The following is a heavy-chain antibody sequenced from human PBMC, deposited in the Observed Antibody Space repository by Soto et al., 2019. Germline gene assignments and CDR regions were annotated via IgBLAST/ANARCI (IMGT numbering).Heavy chain of an antibody. CDR2: IIPLFETP. D-gene: IGHD3-10*01. CDR1: AGIFSIYA. CDR3: ARDRDDYGSGNYYNRIDF. Sequence: QGQLVQSGAEVKKPGSSVKVSCKASAGIFSIYAIIWLRQAPGQGLEWMGGIIPLFETPKYAMRFKARVTITADESTSTAYMELSRLRSEDTAVYYCARDRDDYGSGNYYNRIDFWGQGTLVTVSS. V-gene: IGHV1-69*01. J-gene: IGHJ4*02.